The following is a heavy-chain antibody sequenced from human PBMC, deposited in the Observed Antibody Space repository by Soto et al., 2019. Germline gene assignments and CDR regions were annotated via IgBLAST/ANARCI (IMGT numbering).Heavy chain of an antibody. CDR1: GFTFSSYG. CDR3: AKDNGTTRAFSYYYYGMDV. D-gene: IGHD2-15*01. CDR2: ISYDGSNK. J-gene: IGHJ6*02. V-gene: IGHV3-30*18. Sequence: QVQLVESGGGVVQPGRSLRLSCAASGFTFSSYGMHWVRQAPGKGLEWVAVISYDGSNKYYADSVKGRFTISRDNSKNTLYLQMNSLRAEDTAVYYCAKDNGTTRAFSYYYYGMDVWGQGTTVTVSS.